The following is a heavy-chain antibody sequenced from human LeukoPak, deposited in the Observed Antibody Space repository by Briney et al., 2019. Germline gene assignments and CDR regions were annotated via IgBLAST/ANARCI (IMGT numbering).Heavy chain of an antibody. CDR1: GFSFDDYG. J-gene: IGHJ6*02. V-gene: IGHV3-9*01. CDR3: AKDESTGGFAPGYFYGMGV. CDR2: ISWSGTTT. Sequence: GRSLRLSCVVSGFSFDDYGMHWVRQAPGKGLEWVSGISWSGTTTGYADSVKGRFTISRDSAKNSPYLQMDSLRVEDTALYYCAKDESTGGFAPGYFYGMGVWGQGTTVTVSS. D-gene: IGHD3-16*01.